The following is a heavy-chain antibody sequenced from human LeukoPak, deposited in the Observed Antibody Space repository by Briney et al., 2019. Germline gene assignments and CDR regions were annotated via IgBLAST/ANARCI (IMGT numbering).Heavy chain of an antibody. D-gene: IGHD4-17*01. CDR3: ARGGRATVTD. CDR1: GGSFSGYY. J-gene: IGHJ4*02. Sequence: SETLSLTCAVYGGSFSGYYWSWIRQPPGKGLEWIGYIYHSGSTYYNPSLKSRVTISVDRSKNQFSLKLSSVTAADTAVYYCARGGRATVTDWGQGTLVTVSS. V-gene: IGHV4-34*01. CDR2: IYHSGST.